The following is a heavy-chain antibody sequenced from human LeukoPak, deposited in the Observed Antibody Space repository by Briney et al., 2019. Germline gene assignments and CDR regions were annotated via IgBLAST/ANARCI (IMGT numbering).Heavy chain of an antibody. J-gene: IGHJ4*02. CDR3: ARSLAYGDYRGFDY. Sequence: SQTLSLTCTVSGGSISSGGYYWSWLRHHPGKGLEWIGYIYYSGSTYYNPSLKSRVTISVDTSKNQFSLKLSSVTAADTAVYYCARSLAYGDYRGFDYLGQGTLVTVSS. CDR2: IYYSGST. V-gene: IGHV4-31*03. CDR1: GGSISSGGYY. D-gene: IGHD4-17*01.